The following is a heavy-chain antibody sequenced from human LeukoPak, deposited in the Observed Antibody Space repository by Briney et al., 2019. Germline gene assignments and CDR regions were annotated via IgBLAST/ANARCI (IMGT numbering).Heavy chain of an antibody. D-gene: IGHD2-2*01. CDR2: IYHSGST. CDR3: ACPGYCSSTSCYYYYMDV. J-gene: IGHJ6*03. CDR1: GYSISSGYY. Sequence: SETLSLTCTVSGYSISSGYYWGWIRQPPGKGLEWIGSIYHSGSTYYNPSLKSRVTISVDTSKNQFSLKLSSVTAADTAVYYCACPGYCSSTSCYYYYMDVWGKGTTVTVSS. V-gene: IGHV4-38-2*02.